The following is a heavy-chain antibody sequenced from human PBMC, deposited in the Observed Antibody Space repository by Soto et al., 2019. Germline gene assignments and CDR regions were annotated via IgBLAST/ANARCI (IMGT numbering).Heavy chain of an antibody. J-gene: IGHJ6*02. Sequence: SETLSLTCTVSGGSISTYSWTWIRQPPGKALEWIGNIYDSGSTSYNPSLKSRVTMSVDTSKNQFSLRLTSVTAADTAVYFCARGSSSYYDYGMDVWGQGTTVTVSS. CDR2: IYDSGST. CDR1: GGSISTYS. CDR3: ARGSSSYYDYGMDV. D-gene: IGHD6-6*01. V-gene: IGHV4-59*04.